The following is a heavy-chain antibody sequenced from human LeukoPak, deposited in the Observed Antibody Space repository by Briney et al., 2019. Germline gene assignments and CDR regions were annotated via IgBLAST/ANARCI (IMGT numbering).Heavy chain of an antibody. CDR3: ARDRIYGSGSDHFDY. CDR2: INQSGST. J-gene: IGHJ4*02. Sequence: PSETLSLTCVVYGGSFSGDYWTWIRQAPGKGLEWIAEINQSGSTKYTPSLMSRVTISVDTPKNQFSLKLSSVTAADTAVYYCARDRIYGSGSDHFDYWGQGTLVTVSS. CDR1: GGSFSGDY. D-gene: IGHD3-10*01. V-gene: IGHV4-34*01.